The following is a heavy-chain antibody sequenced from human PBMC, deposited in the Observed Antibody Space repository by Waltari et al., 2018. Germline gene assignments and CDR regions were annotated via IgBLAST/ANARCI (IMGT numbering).Heavy chain of an antibody. Sequence: EVQLLESGGGLVQPGGSLRLSCEASGFTFSSYAMSWVRQAPGKGLEWVSAISGSGGSTYYADSVKGRFTISRDNSKNTLYLQMNSLRAEDTAVYYCAKDGYSYEQWTDDYWGQGTLVTVSS. D-gene: IGHD5-18*01. J-gene: IGHJ4*02. CDR1: GFTFSSYA. CDR3: AKDGYSYEQWTDDY. CDR2: ISGSGGST. V-gene: IGHV3-23*01.